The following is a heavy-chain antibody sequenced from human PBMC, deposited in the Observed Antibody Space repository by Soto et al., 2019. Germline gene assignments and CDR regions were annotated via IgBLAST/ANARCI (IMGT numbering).Heavy chain of an antibody. Sequence: GASVKVSCKASGGTISSYTISWVRQAPGQGLEWMGRIIPILGIANYAQKFQGRVTITADKSTSTAYMELSSLRSEDTAVYYCARFPAYCGGDCYIDYWGQGTLVTVSS. CDR1: GGTISSYT. V-gene: IGHV1-69*02. D-gene: IGHD2-21*02. CDR2: IIPILGIA. CDR3: ARFPAYCGGDCYIDY. J-gene: IGHJ4*02.